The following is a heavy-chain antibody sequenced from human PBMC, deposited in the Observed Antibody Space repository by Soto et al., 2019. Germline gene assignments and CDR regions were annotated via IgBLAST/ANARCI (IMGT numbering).Heavy chain of an antibody. D-gene: IGHD2-15*01. Sequence: EVQLVESGGGLVQPGGSLRLSFAASGFTFKNYYMVWVRQAPGRGLEWVANINQDGSAKYYVDSVKGRFTISRDNAKSSLYLQINSLRAEDTATYYCGRGFGGTHWGQGSLVTVSS. CDR2: INQDGSAK. V-gene: IGHV3-7*05. CDR1: GFTFKNYY. J-gene: IGHJ4*02. CDR3: GRGFGGTH.